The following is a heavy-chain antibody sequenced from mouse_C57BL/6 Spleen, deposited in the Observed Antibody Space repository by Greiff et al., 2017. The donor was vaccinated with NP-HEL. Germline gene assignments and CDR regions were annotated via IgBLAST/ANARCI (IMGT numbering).Heavy chain of an antibody. J-gene: IGHJ3*01. CDR2: IDPEDGDT. D-gene: IGHD2-4*01. CDR1: GFNIKDYY. CDR3: IRGFGYDSSWFAY. V-gene: IGHV14-1*01. Sequence: EVMLVESGAELVRPGASVKLSCTASGFNIKDYYMHWVKQRPEQGLEWIGRIDPEDGDTEYAPKFQGKATMTADTSSNTAYLQLSSLTSEDTAVYYCIRGFGYDSSWFAYWGQGTLVTVSA.